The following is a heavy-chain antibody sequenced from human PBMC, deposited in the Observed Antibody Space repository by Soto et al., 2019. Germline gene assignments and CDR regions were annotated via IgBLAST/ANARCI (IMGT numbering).Heavy chain of an antibody. CDR3: ARDPSASSSWYGCGYQLGGG. CDR1: GFTFSSYA. J-gene: IGHJ4*02. Sequence: HVQLVESGGGVVQPGRSLRLSCAASGFTFSSYAMHWVRQAPGKGLEWVAVISYDGSNKYYADSVKCRFTISRDNSKNTLYLQMNSLRAEDTAVYYCARDPSASSSWYGCGYQLGGGWVQVTLVTVSS. CDR2: ISYDGSNK. V-gene: IGHV3-30-3*01. D-gene: IGHD6-13*01.